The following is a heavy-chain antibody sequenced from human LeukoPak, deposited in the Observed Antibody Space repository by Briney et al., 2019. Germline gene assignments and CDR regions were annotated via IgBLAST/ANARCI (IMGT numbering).Heavy chain of an antibody. D-gene: IGHD5-12*01. Sequence: SETLSLTCTVSGGSISSYYWSLIRQPAGKGLEWIGRIYTSGSTNYNPSLKSRVTMSVDTSKNQFSLKLSSVTAADTAVYYCARDGYPVGYFDYWGQGTLVTVSS. CDR2: IYTSGST. V-gene: IGHV4-4*07. CDR3: ARDGYPVGYFDY. J-gene: IGHJ4*02. CDR1: GGSISSYY.